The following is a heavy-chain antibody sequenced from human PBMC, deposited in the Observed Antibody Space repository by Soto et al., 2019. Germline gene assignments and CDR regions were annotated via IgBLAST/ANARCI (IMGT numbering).Heavy chain of an antibody. D-gene: IGHD2-15*01. CDR1: GFTFSSYG. V-gene: IGHV3-30*18. J-gene: IGHJ4*02. Sequence: QMQLVESGGGVVQPGRSLRLSCAASGFTFSSYGMHWVRQTPGKGLQWVAVISYDGSNAFYADSVKGRFTISRDNSKNTLYLQMNSLRAEDTAVYRCAKGGWELLPLDCWGQGTLVTVSS. CDR2: ISYDGSNA. CDR3: AKGGWELLPLDC.